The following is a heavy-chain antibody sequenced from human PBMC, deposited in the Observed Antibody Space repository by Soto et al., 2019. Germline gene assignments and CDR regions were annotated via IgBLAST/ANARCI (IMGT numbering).Heavy chain of an antibody. CDR1: GGSISSYY. CDR2: IYYSGST. J-gene: IGHJ3*02. V-gene: IGHV4-59*01. Sequence: SETLSLACTVSGGSISSYYWSWIRQPPGKGLGWIGYIYYSGSTNYNPSLKSRVTISVDTSKNQFSLKLSSVTAADTAVYYCARDLGVYYGSGRGGACDIWGQRTMVTV. CDR3: ARDLGVYYGSGRGGACDI. D-gene: IGHD3-10*01.